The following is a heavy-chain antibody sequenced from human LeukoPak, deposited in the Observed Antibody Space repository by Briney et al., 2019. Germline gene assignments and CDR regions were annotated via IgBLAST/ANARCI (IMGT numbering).Heavy chain of an antibody. CDR3: ARLTYYDILTGHFFDY. CDR2: INHSGST. Sequence: PSETLSLTCAVYGGSFSGYYWSWIRQAPGKGLEWIGEINHSGSTNYNPSLKSRVTISVDTSKNQFSLKLSSVTAADTAVYYCARLTYYDILTGHFFDYWGQGTLVTVSS. V-gene: IGHV4-34*01. D-gene: IGHD3-9*01. CDR1: GGSFSGYY. J-gene: IGHJ4*02.